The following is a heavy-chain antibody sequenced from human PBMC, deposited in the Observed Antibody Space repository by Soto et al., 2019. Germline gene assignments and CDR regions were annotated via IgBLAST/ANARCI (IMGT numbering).Heavy chain of an antibody. J-gene: IGHJ6*02. Sequence: EVQLVQSGAEVKKPGESLQISCKGSGYSFTSYWIGWVRQMPGKGLEWMGIIYPGDSDTRYSPSFQGQVTISADKSISTAYLQWSSLKASDTAMYYCARSGYSYGYDYYYYGMDVWGQGTTVTVSS. CDR3: ARSGYSYGYDYYYYGMDV. CDR2: IYPGDSDT. CDR1: GYSFTSYW. V-gene: IGHV5-51*01. D-gene: IGHD5-18*01.